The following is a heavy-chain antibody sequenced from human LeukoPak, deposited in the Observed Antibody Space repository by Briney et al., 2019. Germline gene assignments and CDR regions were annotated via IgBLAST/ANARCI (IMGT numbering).Heavy chain of an antibody. V-gene: IGHV3-23*01. Sequence: ETLSLTCAVSGGSISSSNWWSWVRQAPGKGLEWVSAISGSGGSTYYADSVKGRFTISRDNSKNTLYLQMNSLRAEDTAVYYCAKTDCSGGSCYPYYMDVWGKGTTVTISS. CDR1: GGSISSSN. J-gene: IGHJ6*03. CDR2: ISGSGGST. CDR3: AKTDCSGGSCYPYYMDV. D-gene: IGHD2-15*01.